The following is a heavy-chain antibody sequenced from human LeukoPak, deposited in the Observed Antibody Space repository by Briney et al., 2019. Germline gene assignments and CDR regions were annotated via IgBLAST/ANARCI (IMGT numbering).Heavy chain of an antibody. CDR1: GFTFGDYA. CDR3: TAMVRGD. J-gene: IGHJ4*02. D-gene: IGHD3-10*01. Sequence: GGSLRLSCTASGFTFGDYAMSWVRQAPGKGLEWVGFIRSKAYGGTTEYAASVKGRFTISRDDSKSIAYLQMNSLKTEDTAVYYRTAMVRGDWGQGTLVTVSS. V-gene: IGHV3-49*04. CDR2: IRSKAYGGTT.